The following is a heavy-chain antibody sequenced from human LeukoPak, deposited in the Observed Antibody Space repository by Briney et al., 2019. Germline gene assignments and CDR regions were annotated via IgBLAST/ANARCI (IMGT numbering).Heavy chain of an antibody. V-gene: IGHV3-66*01. Sequence: GGSLRLSCAASGFTVSSKYMSWVRQAPGKGLEWVSGIYSGGDAHYADSAKGRFTISRDESKNTLYLQMNSLRAEDTAVYYCARVKEEPSSNYGGDYHYYYGMDVWGQGTTVTDSS. CDR2: IYSGGDA. CDR3: ARVKEEPSSNYGGDYHYYYGMDV. D-gene: IGHD1-14*01. CDR1: GFTVSSKY. J-gene: IGHJ6*02.